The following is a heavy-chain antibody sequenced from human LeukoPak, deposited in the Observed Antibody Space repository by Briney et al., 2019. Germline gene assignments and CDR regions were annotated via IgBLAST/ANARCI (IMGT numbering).Heavy chain of an antibody. J-gene: IGHJ3*02. CDR2: ISYSGSST. D-gene: IGHD2-21*01. CDR1: GFTFSSYA. CDR3: AKLVVVMTQDAFDI. V-gene: IGHV3-23*01. Sequence: GGSLRLSCAASGFTFSSYAMSWVRQAPGKGLEWVSTISYSGSSTYYADSVKGRFTISRDNSKNTLYLQMNSLRAEDTAVYYCAKLVVVMTQDAFDIWGQGTMVTVSS.